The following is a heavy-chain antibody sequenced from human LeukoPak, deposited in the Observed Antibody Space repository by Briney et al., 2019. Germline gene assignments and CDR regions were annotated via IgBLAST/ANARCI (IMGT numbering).Heavy chain of an antibody. CDR3: ARGDPFGSRGYDNNWFDP. Sequence: GGSLRLSCAASGLTFSDYHMSWIRQASGKGLEWVSHISDNGRTKYYANSVQGRFTVSRDNAKNSLYLQMNSLRAEDTAVYYCARGDPFGSRGYDNNWFDPWGQGTLVTVSS. J-gene: IGHJ5*02. V-gene: IGHV3-11*01. D-gene: IGHD5-12*01. CDR1: GLTFSDYH. CDR2: ISDNGRTK.